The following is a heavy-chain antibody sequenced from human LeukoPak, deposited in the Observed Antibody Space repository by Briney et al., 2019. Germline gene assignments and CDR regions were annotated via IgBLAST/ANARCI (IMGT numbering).Heavy chain of an antibody. D-gene: IGHD3-22*01. V-gene: IGHV7-4-1*02. Sequence: ASVKVSCKASGYTFTSYAMNWVRQAPGQGLEWMGWINTNIGNPTYAQGFTGRFVFSLDTSVSTAYLQISSLKAEDTAVYYCARDQSLITMIVVVPTPDYWGQGTLVTVSS. CDR1: GYTFTSYA. CDR3: ARDQSLITMIVVVPTPDY. J-gene: IGHJ4*02. CDR2: INTNIGNP.